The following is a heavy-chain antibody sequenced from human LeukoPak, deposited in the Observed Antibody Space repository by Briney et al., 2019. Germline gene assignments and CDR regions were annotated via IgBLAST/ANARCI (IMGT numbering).Heavy chain of an antibody. D-gene: IGHD6-13*01. V-gene: IGHV3-48*01. CDR1: GFTFSSYG. J-gene: IGHJ4*02. Sequence: PGGSLRLSCAASGFTFSSYGMHWVRQAPGKGLEWISYISSGSTAMYYADSVKGRFTISRDNARNSLYLQMNSLRGDGTAVYYCATWAGTATGFSGPFDYWSQGTPVTVSS. CDR3: ATWAGTATGFSGPFDY. CDR2: ISSGSTAM.